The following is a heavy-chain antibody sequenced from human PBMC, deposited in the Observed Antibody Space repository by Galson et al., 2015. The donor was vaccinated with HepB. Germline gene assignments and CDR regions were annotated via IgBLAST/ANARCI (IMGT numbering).Heavy chain of an antibody. CDR3: ARDRIGEVAAAGMLDI. CDR2: ISYDGSNK. Sequence: SLRLSCAASGFTFSSYAMHWVRQAPGKGLEWVAVISYDGSNKYYADSVKGRFTISRDNSKNTLYLQMNSLRAEDTAVYYCARDRIGEVAAAGMLDIWGQGTMVTVSS. J-gene: IGHJ3*02. D-gene: IGHD6-13*01. CDR1: GFTFSSYA. V-gene: IGHV3-30*04.